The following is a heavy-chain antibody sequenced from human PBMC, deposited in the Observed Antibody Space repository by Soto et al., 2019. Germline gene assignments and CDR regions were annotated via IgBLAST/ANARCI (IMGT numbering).Heavy chain of an antibody. V-gene: IGHV1-69*02. CDR2: IIAILGIA. J-gene: IGHJ4*02. CDR1: GGTFSSYT. CDR3: ASGPLPGDQSFDY. D-gene: IGHD7-27*01. Sequence: QVQLVQSGAEVKKPGSSVKVSCKASGGTFSSYTISWVRQAPGQGLEWMGRIIAILGIADYAQKFQGRVSITADKSTSTAYMELSSMRCEDKAVYYCASGPLPGDQSFDYWVQGTLVNVSS.